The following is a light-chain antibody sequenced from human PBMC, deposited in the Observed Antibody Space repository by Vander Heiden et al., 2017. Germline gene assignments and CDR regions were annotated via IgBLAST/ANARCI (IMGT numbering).Light chain of an antibody. CDR1: NSISSY. V-gene: IGKV1-39*01. CDR2: AAS. Sequence: DIQVTQSPSSLSASVEDSVNIPCRAMNSISSYLNWYQQKPGKAPKLLIYAASSLQSGVPSRFSGSGSGTDFTLTISSLQPEDFATYYCQQSYSTPRTFGQGTKVEIK. J-gene: IGKJ1*01. CDR3: QQSYSTPRT.